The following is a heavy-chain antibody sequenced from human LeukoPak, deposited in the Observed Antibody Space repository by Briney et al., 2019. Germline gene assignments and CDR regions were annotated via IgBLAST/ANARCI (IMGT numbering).Heavy chain of an antibody. CDR1: GFTFSSYA. CDR3: ARRFGD. Sequence: GGSLRLSCAASGFTFSSYAMSWIRQAPGKGLEWVSKISDRGFTTYYADSVKGRFTVSRDNTNNSLYLQMNSLRAEDTAVYYCARRFGDWGQGTLVVVSS. J-gene: IGHJ4*02. V-gene: IGHV3-11*01. CDR2: ISDRGFTT. D-gene: IGHD3-10*01.